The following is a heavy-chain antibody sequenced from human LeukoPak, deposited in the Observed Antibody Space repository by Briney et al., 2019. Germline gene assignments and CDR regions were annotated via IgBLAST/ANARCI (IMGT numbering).Heavy chain of an antibody. CDR3: AREVSSGSNRRHDAFDI. D-gene: IGHD1-26*01. CDR1: GGTFSSYA. V-gene: IGHV1-69*04. J-gene: IGHJ3*02. CDR2: SIPILGIA. Sequence: HGASVKVSCKASGGTFSSYAISWVRQAPGQGLEWMGRSIPILGIASYAQKFQGRVTMTRDTSTSTVYMELSSLRSEDTAVYYCAREVSSGSNRRHDAFDIWGQGTMVTVSS.